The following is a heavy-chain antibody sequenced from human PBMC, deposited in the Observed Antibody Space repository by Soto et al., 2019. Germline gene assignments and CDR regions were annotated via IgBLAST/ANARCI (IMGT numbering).Heavy chain of an antibody. J-gene: IGHJ6*03. Sequence: SVKVXXKASGGTFSSYTISWVRQAPGQGLEWMGRIIPILGIANYAQRFQGRVTITADKSTSTAYMELSSLRSEDTAVYYCARVRMTTVTKDAYYYMXVWGKGTTVTVSS. CDR1: GGTFSSYT. CDR2: IIPILGIA. CDR3: ARVRMTTVTKDAYYYMXV. D-gene: IGHD4-17*01. V-gene: IGHV1-69*02.